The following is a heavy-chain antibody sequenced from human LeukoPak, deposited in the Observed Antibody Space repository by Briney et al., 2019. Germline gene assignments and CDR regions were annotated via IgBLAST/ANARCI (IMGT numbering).Heavy chain of an antibody. J-gene: IGHJ4*02. CDR1: GYTFTSYG. D-gene: IGHD5-18*01. V-gene: IGHV1-18*01. CDR2: ISAYNGNT. Sequence: ASVKVSCKASGYTFTSYGISWVRQAPGQGLEWMGWISAYNGNTNYAQKLQGRVTMTTDTSTSTAYMELRSPRSDDTAVYYCARDEDTAMVKRFDYWGQGTLVTVSS. CDR3: ARDEDTAMVKRFDY.